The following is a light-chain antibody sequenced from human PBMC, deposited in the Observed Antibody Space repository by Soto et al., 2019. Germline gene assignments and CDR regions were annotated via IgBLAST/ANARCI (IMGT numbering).Light chain of an antibody. Sequence: DIQMTQSPSTLSASVGDRVTITCRASQSISSWLAWYQHKPAKAPKLLIHKASSLESGVPSRVSGSGSGTEFPLNLSRLQPDDFATYYCQQYYSYWTFGQGTKVEI. CDR1: QSISSW. CDR3: QQYYSYWT. V-gene: IGKV1-5*03. CDR2: KAS. J-gene: IGKJ1*01.